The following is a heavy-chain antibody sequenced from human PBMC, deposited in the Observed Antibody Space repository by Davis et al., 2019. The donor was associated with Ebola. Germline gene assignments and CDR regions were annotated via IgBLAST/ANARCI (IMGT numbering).Heavy chain of an antibody. CDR1: GFTFSSYG. V-gene: IGHV3-33*01. CDR2: IWYDGSNK. Sequence: GGSLRLSCAASGFTFSSYGMHWVRQAPGKGLEGVAVIWYDGSNKYYADSVKGRFTISRDNSKNTLYLQMNSLRAEDTAVYYCARNNRGGDWDYWGQGTLVTVSS. CDR3: ARNNRGGDWDY. D-gene: IGHD2-21*02. J-gene: IGHJ4*02.